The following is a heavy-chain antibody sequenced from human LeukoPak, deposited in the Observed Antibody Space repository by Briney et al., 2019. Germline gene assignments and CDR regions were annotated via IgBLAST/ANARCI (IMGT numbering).Heavy chain of an antibody. CDR3: ARPAYLGYCSSTSCHDAFDI. Sequence: KRGESPKISCKGSGYSFTSYWIGWVRQMPGRGLEWMGIIYPGDSDTRYSPSFQGQVTISADKSISTAYLQWSSLKASDTAMYYCARPAYLGYCSSTSCHDAFDIWGQGTMVTVSS. CDR2: IYPGDSDT. CDR1: GYSFTSYW. J-gene: IGHJ3*02. D-gene: IGHD2-2*01. V-gene: IGHV5-51*01.